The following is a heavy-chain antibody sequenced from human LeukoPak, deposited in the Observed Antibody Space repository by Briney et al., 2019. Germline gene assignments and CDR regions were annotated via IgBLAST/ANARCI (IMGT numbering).Heavy chain of an antibody. CDR1: EFTFTDYY. V-gene: IGHV3-11*01. Sequence: GGSLRLSCAASEFTFTDYYMSWIRQAPGKGLEWLSYSSISGTTIYYVDSVKGRFTISRDNAKNSLYLQMNSLGAEDTAVYYCARGGGYGSGSHYYFDYWGQGTLVTVSS. CDR3: ARGGGYGSGSHYYFDY. D-gene: IGHD3-10*01. CDR2: SSISGTTI. J-gene: IGHJ4*02.